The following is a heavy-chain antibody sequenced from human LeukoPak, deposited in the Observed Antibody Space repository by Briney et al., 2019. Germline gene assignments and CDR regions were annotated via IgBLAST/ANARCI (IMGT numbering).Heavy chain of an antibody. D-gene: IGHD1-1*01. CDR2: IYYSGST. CDR1: GGSISSYY. V-gene: IGHV4-59*01. CDR3: ARGEPGTTGTGGHWFDP. J-gene: IGHJ5*02. Sequence: ETLPLTCTVSGGSISSYYWSWIRQPPGKGLEWIGYIYYSGSTNYNPSLKSRVTISVDTSKNQFSLKLSSVTAADPAVYYCARGEPGTTGTGGHWFDPWGQGTLVTVSS.